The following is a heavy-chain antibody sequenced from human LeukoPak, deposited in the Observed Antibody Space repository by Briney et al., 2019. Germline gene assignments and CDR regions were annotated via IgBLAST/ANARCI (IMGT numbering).Heavy chain of an antibody. Sequence: PGGSLRLSCAASGFSFSGYWMTWVRQAPGKGLEWVANIKQDGSEEYYVDSVKGRFTISRDNSKNTLYLQMNSLRAEDTAVYYCARDSGTRSSGWYYYYMDVWGKGTTVTISS. J-gene: IGHJ6*03. CDR2: IKQDGSEE. CDR3: ARDSGTRSSGWYYYYMDV. D-gene: IGHD6-19*01. CDR1: GFSFSGYW. V-gene: IGHV3-7*01.